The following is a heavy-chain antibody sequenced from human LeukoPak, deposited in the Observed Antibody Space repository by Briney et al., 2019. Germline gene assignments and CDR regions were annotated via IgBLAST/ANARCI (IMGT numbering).Heavy chain of an antibody. V-gene: IGHV1-2*02. Sequence: ASVKLSCKASGYIFSGFYMHWVRHAPGQGLELMGLMNPTSGATSYAENFQGRVSMTRDTSITTASMELNRLTSDDTAVYYCARGGVVAAAIEGDPPRRFAYWGQGTLVTVSS. CDR1: GYIFSGFY. CDR2: MNPTSGAT. CDR3: ARGGVVAAAIEGDPPRRFAY. D-gene: IGHD2-2*01. J-gene: IGHJ4*02.